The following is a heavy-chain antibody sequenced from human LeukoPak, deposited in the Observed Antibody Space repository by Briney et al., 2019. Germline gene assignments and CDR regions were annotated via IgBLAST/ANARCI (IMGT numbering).Heavy chain of an antibody. D-gene: IGHD3-3*01. CDR3: TTDNVLRFLEWLPTFDY. CDR2: IKSKTDGGTT. CDR1: AFIFSGHW. J-gene: IGHJ4*02. V-gene: IGHV3-15*01. Sequence: GGSLRLSCEGSAFIFSGHWMNWVRQAPGKGLEWVGRIKSKTDGGTTDYAAPVKGRFTISRDDSKNTLYLQMNSLKTEDTAVYYCTTDNVLRFLEWLPTFDYWGQGTLVTVSS.